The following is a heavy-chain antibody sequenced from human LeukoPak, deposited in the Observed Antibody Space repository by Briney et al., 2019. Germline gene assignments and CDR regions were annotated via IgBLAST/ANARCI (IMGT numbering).Heavy chain of an antibody. V-gene: IGHV3-30*02. D-gene: IGHD2-2*01. Sequence: PGGSLRLSCAASGFTFSSYCMSWVRQAPGMGLEWVTHIRNDESDTYYADSVKGRFTVSRENSKNTLYLQMNSMRGEDTAVYYCAKQMMEHQQYYYMDFWGKGTSVTVSS. CDR3: AKQMMEHQQYYYMDF. J-gene: IGHJ6*03. CDR1: GFTFSSYC. CDR2: IRNDESDT.